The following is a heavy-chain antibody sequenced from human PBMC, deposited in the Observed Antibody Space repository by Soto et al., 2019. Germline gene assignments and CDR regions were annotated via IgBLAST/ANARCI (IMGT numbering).Heavy chain of an antibody. CDR2: ISASGYST. D-gene: IGHD2-8*01. CDR3: ASRSATVLSLTY. CDR1: GFPFSSYA. Sequence: GGSLRLSCAASGFPFSSYAMSWVRQSPGKGLEWVSGISASGYSTFYADSVKGRFTISRDNFKKTLYLQLSSLRAEDTAVYYCASRSATVLSLTYWGPGTQVTVSS. V-gene: IGHV3-23*01. J-gene: IGHJ4*02.